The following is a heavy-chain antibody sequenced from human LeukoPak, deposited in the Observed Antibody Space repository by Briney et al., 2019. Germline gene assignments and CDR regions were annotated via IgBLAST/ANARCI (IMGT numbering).Heavy chain of an antibody. CDR2: IYPGDSDT. CDR1: GYSFTSYW. D-gene: IGHD3-22*01. CDR3: ARSVTDTRGITMIYWFDP. V-gene: IGHV5-51*01. Sequence: GESLKISCKGSGYSFTSYWIGWVRQMPGKCLEWMGIIYPGDSDTRYSPSFQGQVTISADKSISTAYLQWSSLKASDTAMYYCARSVTDTRGITMIYWFDPWGQGTLVTVSS. J-gene: IGHJ5*02.